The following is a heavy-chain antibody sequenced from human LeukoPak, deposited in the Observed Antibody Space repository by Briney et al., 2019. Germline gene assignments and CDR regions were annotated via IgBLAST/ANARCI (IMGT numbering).Heavy chain of an antibody. CDR3: ARYCSSTSCYRTFDY. CDR1: GFTFSSYW. V-gene: IGHV3-74*01. CDR2: INNDGSST. D-gene: IGHD2-2*02. Sequence: PGGSLRLSCAASGFTFSSYWMHWVRQAPGKGLVWVSRINNDGSSTIYADSVKGRFTIPRDNPKNTLYLQMNSLRAEDTAVYYCARYCSSTSCYRTFDYWGQGTLVTVSS. J-gene: IGHJ4*02.